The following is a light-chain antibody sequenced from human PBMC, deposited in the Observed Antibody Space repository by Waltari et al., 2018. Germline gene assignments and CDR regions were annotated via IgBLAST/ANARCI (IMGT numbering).Light chain of an antibody. CDR2: TAS. CDR1: QSVGIN. Sequence: EIVMTQSPAALSVSPGERATLSCRASQSVGINLAWYQQKPGQAPRLLISTASTRAPGIPARFSGSGSGTEFTLTINSLQSEDSAIYYCHQYNNWPPGGTFGQGTKLEIK. V-gene: IGKV3-15*01. J-gene: IGKJ1*01. CDR3: HQYNNWPPGGT.